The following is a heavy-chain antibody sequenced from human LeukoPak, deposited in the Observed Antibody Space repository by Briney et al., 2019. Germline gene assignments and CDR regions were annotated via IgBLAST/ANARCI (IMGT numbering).Heavy chain of an antibody. D-gene: IGHD6-19*01. V-gene: IGHV4-59*01. CDR2: ISFTGGA. J-gene: IGHJ4*02. Sequence: KTSETLSLTCTVSGGSITSYYWSWLRQPPGKGLEWIGYISFTGGANYNPSLSSRVTISVDTSKNQFSLKLSSVTAADTAVYYCARGAVTVAGQFDYWGQGTLVTVSS. CDR1: GGSITSYY. CDR3: ARGAVTVAGQFDY.